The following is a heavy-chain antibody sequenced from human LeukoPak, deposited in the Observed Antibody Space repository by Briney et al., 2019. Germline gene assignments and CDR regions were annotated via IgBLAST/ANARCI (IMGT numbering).Heavy chain of an antibody. CDR2: IGSSSSHI. CDR3: GRVGSGGTREDTLDI. J-gene: IGHJ3*02. CDR1: GFTFSSYS. D-gene: IGHD1-26*01. V-gene: IGHV3-21*01. Sequence: GGSLRLSCAASGFTFSSYSMNWVRQTPGEGVEWVSSIGSSSSHIYYADSVKGRFTLSRDNAKNSLYLQMNSLRAEDTAVYYCGRVGSGGTREDTLDIWGQGTMVTVSS.